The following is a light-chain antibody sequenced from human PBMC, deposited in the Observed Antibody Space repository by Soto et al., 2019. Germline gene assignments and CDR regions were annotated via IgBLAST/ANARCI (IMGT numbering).Light chain of an antibody. Sequence: QSALTQPASVSGSPGQSITISCTGTSSDVGAYNYVSWYQQYPGKAPKVIIFEVRKWPSGVSNRFSGSKSGDTASLTISGLQAEDEADYYCSSYRSSTTFVFGTGTQLTVL. CDR3: SSYRSSTTFV. J-gene: IGLJ7*01. CDR2: EVR. CDR1: SSDVGAYNY. V-gene: IGLV2-14*01.